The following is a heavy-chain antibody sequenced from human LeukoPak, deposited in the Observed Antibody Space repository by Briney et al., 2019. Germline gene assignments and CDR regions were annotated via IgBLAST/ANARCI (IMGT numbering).Heavy chain of an antibody. J-gene: IGHJ4*02. Sequence: SETLSLTCTVSGGSISSSSYYWGWIRQPPGRGLEWIGTIYYSGSTDYNPSLKSRVTMSVHTSKNQFSLKLSSVTAADTAMYYCARDFKGYYYDSSGYNVGGGGIYFDYWGQGTLVTVSS. V-gene: IGHV4-39*07. D-gene: IGHD3-22*01. CDR1: GGSISSSSYY. CDR2: IYYSGST. CDR3: ARDFKGYYYDSSGYNVGGGGIYFDY.